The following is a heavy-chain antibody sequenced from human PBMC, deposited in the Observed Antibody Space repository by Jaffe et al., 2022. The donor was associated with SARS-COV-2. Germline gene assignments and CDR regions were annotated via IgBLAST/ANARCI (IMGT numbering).Heavy chain of an antibody. CDR2: LDPEDGET. V-gene: IGHV1-24*01. CDR3: AVGLIAAFRGVKFDY. CDR1: GHSLSELA. Sequence: QVQVVQSGSEVQKRGASMRLSCKISGHSLSELAIHWVRQAPGKGLEWMGGLDPEDGETVYAQKLQDRIIMSEDTSTGTGYMELSSLNSDDSAIYFCAVGLIAAFRGVKFDYWGQGTRVTVSS. J-gene: IGHJ4*02. D-gene: IGHD3-10*01.